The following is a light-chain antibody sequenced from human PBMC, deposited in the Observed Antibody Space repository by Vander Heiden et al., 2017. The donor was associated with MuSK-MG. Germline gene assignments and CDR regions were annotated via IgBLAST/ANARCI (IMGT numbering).Light chain of an antibody. CDR1: SSNNGSNA. CDR3: AAWDDSLNGLV. Sequence: SVLTQPPSASGAPGQRVTISCSGSSSNNGSNAVNWYQQFPGTAPKLLIYSNSHRSSGVPDRFSGSKSVTSASLAISGLQSEDEADYYCAAWDDSLNGLVFGGGTKLTAL. J-gene: IGLJ2*01. V-gene: IGLV1-44*01. CDR2: SNS.